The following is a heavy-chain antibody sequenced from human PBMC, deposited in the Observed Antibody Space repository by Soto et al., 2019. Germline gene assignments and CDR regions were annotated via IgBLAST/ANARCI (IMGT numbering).Heavy chain of an antibody. CDR2: ISGSGGTT. CDR3: AKLRPPCAGRCYYYNLDV. CDR1: GFTFSSYT. Sequence: EVQLLESGGGSVQPGRSLRLSCAASGFTFSSYTMSWVRQAPGKGLEWVSAISGSGGTTYYGDSVKGRFTISRDNAKNTLYRQLNSLRAEDTAVYYCAKLRPPCAGRCYYYNLDVWGQGTTVTVSS. V-gene: IGHV3-23*01. D-gene: IGHD3-10*01. J-gene: IGHJ6*02.